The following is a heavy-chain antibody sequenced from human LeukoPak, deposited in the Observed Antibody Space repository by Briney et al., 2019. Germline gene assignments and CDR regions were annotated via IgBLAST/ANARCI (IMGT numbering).Heavy chain of an antibody. Sequence: GRSLRLSCAASGFTFSSYSMNWVRQAPGKGLEWVSYISSSSSTIYYADSVKGRFTISRDNVKNSLYLQMNSLRDEDTAVYYCARDIRITIFGVVPHPFDYWGQGTLVTVSS. CDR3: ARDIRITIFGVVPHPFDY. CDR2: ISSSSSTI. V-gene: IGHV3-48*02. D-gene: IGHD3-3*01. CDR1: GFTFSSYS. J-gene: IGHJ4*02.